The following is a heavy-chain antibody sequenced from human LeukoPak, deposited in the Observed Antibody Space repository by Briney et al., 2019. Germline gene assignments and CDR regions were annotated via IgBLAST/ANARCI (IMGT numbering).Heavy chain of an antibody. Sequence: SETLSLTCTVSGDSISRYFWSWLRLPPGKGLEWIGYIYDTEHSNYNPSLRRRVTISIDTSKNQFSLNLSSVTAADTAVYYCARCILGGSCYYFDYWGLGIQVSVSS. V-gene: IGHV4-4*08. CDR2: IYDTEHS. CDR3: ARCILGGSCYYFDY. J-gene: IGHJ4*02. D-gene: IGHD2-15*01. CDR1: GDSISRYF.